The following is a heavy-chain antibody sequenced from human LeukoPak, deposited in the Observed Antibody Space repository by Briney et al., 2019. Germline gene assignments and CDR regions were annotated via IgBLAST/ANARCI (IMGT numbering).Heavy chain of an antibody. Sequence: GGSLRLSCAASGFTFSSYSMNWVRQAPGKGLEWVSYISSSSSTIYYADSVKGRFTISRDNAKNSVYLEMNSLRADDTAVYYCARSARLMKGVVEVTALDDWGQGTLVTVSS. CDR2: ISSSSSTI. J-gene: IGHJ4*02. V-gene: IGHV3-48*01. CDR1: GFTFSSYS. D-gene: IGHD3-3*01. CDR3: ARSARLMKGVVEVTALDD.